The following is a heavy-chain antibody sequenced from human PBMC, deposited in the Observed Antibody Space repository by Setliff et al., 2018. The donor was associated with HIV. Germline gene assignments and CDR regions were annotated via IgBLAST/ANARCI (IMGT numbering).Heavy chain of an antibody. CDR1: GFTFDDYA. Sequence: PGGSLRLSCAASGFTFDDYAMHWVRQTPGKGLEWVAGIDWDMGSIDYADSVKGRFTISRDNAKNSLYLQMNSLRVEDTAVYYCTTGPYNGYSDWGHGTAVTAPQ. J-gene: IGHJ4*01. CDR3: TTGPYNGYSD. V-gene: IGHV3-9*01. D-gene: IGHD5-12*01. CDR2: IDWDMGSI.